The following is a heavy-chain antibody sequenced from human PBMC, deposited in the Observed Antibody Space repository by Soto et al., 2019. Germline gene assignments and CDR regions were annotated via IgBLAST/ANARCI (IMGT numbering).Heavy chain of an antibody. V-gene: IGHV4-59*08. D-gene: IGHD3-10*01. CDR3: ASSIYRGFFYI. Sequence: SETLSLTCTVSGGSISSYYWSWIRQPPGKGLEWIGYIYYSGSTNYNPSLKSRVTISVDTSKNQFSLKLSSVTAADTAVYYCASSIYRGFFYIWAQGTMVTVSS. J-gene: IGHJ3*02. CDR1: GGSISSYY. CDR2: IYYSGST.